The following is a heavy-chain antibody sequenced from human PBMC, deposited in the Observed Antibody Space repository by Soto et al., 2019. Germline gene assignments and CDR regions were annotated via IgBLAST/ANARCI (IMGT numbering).Heavy chain of an antibody. Sequence: SGPTLVNPTETLTVTCTFSGFSLTSPGMCVIWIRQSRGKALQWLALIERDDDDKYYSTPLKTRLTISKDTRKNQVVLTMANMGPADTATYYCARSIRGPRRFNGMDVWGEGTTVPVYS. D-gene: IGHD1-20*01. J-gene: IGHJ6*04. V-gene: IGHV2-70*13. CDR2: IERDDDDK. CDR1: GFSLTSPGMC. CDR3: ARSIRGPRRFNGMDV.